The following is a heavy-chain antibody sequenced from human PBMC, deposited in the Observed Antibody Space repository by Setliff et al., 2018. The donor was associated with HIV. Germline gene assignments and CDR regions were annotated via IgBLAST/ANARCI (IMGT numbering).Heavy chain of an antibody. V-gene: IGHV3-7*03. CDR3: ARGRRVSSNYYYYYYMDV. CDR1: GFTFSDYW. J-gene: IGHJ6*03. D-gene: IGHD2-2*01. Sequence: GGSLRLSCAASGFTFSDYWMTWVRQAPGKGLEWVANIKRDGSEKYCVDSVKGRFTISRDNAKNSLYLQMNSLGAEDTAVYYCARGRRVSSNYYYYYYMDVWGKGTTVTVSS. CDR2: IKRDGSEK.